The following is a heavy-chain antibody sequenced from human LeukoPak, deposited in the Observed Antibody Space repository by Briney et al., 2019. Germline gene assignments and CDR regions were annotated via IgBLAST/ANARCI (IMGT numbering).Heavy chain of an antibody. CDR1: GYTFTAYY. CDR2: INLNSGGT. Sequence: ASVKVSCKASGYTFTAYYMHWVRQAPGQGLEWMGWINLNSGGTNSAQKFQGRVTMSRDTSISTVYMELSRLRSDDTALYYCAREGVIGDGYNFFDYWGQGTLVTVSS. D-gene: IGHD5-24*01. V-gene: IGHV1-2*02. J-gene: IGHJ4*02. CDR3: AREGVIGDGYNFFDY.